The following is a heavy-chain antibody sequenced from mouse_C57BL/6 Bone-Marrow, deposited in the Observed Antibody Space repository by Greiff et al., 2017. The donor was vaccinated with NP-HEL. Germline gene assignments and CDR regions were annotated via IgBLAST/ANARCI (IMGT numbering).Heavy chain of an antibody. CDR3: TRLGLVYYGSSYRAMDY. CDR1: GYTFTSYW. V-gene: IGHV1-5*01. Sequence: EVHLVESGTVLARPGASVKMSCKPSGYTFTSYWMHWVKQRPGQGLEWIGAIYPGNSDTSYNQKFKGKAKLTAVTSASTAYMELSSLTNEDSAVYYCTRLGLVYYGSSYRAMDYWGQGTSVTVSS. J-gene: IGHJ4*01. CDR2: IYPGNSDT. D-gene: IGHD1-1*01.